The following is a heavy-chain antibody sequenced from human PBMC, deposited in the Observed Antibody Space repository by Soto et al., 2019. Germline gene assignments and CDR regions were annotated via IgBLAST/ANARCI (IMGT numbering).Heavy chain of an antibody. CDR1: GGSISSYY. V-gene: IGHV4-59*01. Sequence: KPSETLSLTCTVSGGSISSYYWSWIRQPPGKGLEWIGYIYYSGSTNYNPSLKSRVTISVDTSKNQFSLKLSSVTAADTAVYYCARDRGITIKNYYYGMDVWGQGTTVTVSS. CDR2: IYYSGST. D-gene: IGHD3-3*01. CDR3: ARDRGITIKNYYYGMDV. J-gene: IGHJ6*02.